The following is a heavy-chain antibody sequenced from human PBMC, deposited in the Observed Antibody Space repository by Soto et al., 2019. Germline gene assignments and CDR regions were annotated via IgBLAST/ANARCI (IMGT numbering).Heavy chain of an antibody. V-gene: IGHV3-48*02. Sequence: EVQLVESGGGLVQPGGSLRLSCAASGFTFSSFSMNWVRQAPGKGLEWLSYITSSSITIYYADSVKGRFTISRDNAKNSLYLQMNSLSYEDTAVYYWARDSSSWNFDYWGQGALVTVSS. CDR2: ITSSSITI. D-gene: IGHD6-13*01. CDR1: GFTFSSFS. CDR3: ARDSSSWNFDY. J-gene: IGHJ4*02.